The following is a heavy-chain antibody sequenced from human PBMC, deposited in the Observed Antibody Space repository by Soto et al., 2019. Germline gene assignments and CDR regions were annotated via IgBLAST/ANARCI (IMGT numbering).Heavy chain of an antibody. CDR2: ISGSGGST. CDR3: AKIGTLGY. J-gene: IGHJ4*02. CDR1: GFTFSSYA. V-gene: IGHV3-23*01. D-gene: IGHD1-26*01. Sequence: GGSLRLSCAASGFTFSSYAMSWVRQAPGKGLEWVSGISGSGGSTYFADSLKGRFTISRDNSKNTLYLQMNSLRGEDTAIYYCAKIGTLGYWGQGTLVTVSS.